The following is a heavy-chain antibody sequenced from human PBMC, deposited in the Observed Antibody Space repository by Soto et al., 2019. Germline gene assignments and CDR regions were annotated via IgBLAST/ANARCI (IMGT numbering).Heavy chain of an antibody. J-gene: IGHJ4*02. CDR2: INHSGST. CDR1: GGSFSGYY. D-gene: IGHD4-17*01. Sequence: QVQLQQWGAGLLKPSETLSLTCAVYGGSFSGYYWSWIRQPPGKGLEWIGEINHSGSTNYNPSLKSRVTISVDTSKNQFSLKLSSVTAADTAVYYCARSFGVTTSRGRGYFDYWGQGTLVTVSS. CDR3: ARSFGVTTSRGRGYFDY. V-gene: IGHV4-34*01.